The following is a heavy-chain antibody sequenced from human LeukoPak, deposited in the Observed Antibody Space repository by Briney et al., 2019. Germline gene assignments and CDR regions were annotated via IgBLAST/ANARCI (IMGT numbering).Heavy chain of an antibody. CDR1: GFTFSSYG. D-gene: IGHD4-11*01. V-gene: IGHV3-30*18. J-gene: IGHJ4*02. Sequence: GRSLRLSCAASGFTFSSYGMHWVRQAPGKGLEWVAVISYDGSNKYYADSVKGRFTISRDNSKNTLYLQMNSLRAEDTAVYYCAKGLKHDYTLYWGQGTLVTVSS. CDR3: AKGLKHDYTLY. CDR2: ISYDGSNK.